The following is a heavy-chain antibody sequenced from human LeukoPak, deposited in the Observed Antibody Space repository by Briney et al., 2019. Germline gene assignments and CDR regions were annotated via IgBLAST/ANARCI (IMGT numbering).Heavy chain of an antibody. V-gene: IGHV1-3*01. Sequence: ASVKVSRKASGYTFTSYAMHWVRQAPGQRLEWMGWINAGNGNTKYSQKFQGRVTITRDTSASTAYMELSSLRSEDTAVYYCARGRRGATTGFDFDYWGQGTLVTVSS. CDR3: ARGRRGATTGFDFDY. D-gene: IGHD3-10*01. CDR2: INAGNGNT. CDR1: GYTFTSYA. J-gene: IGHJ4*02.